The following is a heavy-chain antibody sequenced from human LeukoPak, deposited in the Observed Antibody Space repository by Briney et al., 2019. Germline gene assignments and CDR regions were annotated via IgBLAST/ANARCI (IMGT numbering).Heavy chain of an antibody. Sequence: GGSLRLSCAASGLTFSSYAMSWVRQAPGKGLEWVSAISGSGGSTYYADSVKGRFTISRDNSKNTLYLQMNSLRAEDTAVYYCAKDDVDIVATADYWGQGTLVTVSS. D-gene: IGHD5-12*01. V-gene: IGHV3-23*01. CDR3: AKDDVDIVATADY. J-gene: IGHJ4*02. CDR2: ISGSGGST. CDR1: GLTFSSYA.